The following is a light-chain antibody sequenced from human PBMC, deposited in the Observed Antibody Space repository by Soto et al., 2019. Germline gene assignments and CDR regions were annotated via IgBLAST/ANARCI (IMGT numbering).Light chain of an antibody. CDR1: SSNIGGNT. CDR3: ATWDDSLSGVV. Sequence: QSVLTQPPSASGTPGQRVTISCSGSSSNIGGNTVNWDQQLPGTAPKLLIYTNDQRPSGVPGRFSGYKSGTSASLGISGLQSEDEADYYCATWDDSLSGVVFGGGTKLTVL. CDR2: TND. J-gene: IGLJ2*01. V-gene: IGLV1-44*01.